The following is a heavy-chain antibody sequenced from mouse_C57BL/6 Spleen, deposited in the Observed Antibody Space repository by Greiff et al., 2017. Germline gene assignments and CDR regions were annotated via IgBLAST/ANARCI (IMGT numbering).Heavy chain of an antibody. CDR3: ARYYYGRSYWYFDV. V-gene: IGHV1-42*01. CDR2: INPSTGGT. CDR1: GYSFTGYY. D-gene: IGHD1-1*01. J-gene: IGHJ1*03. Sequence: EVQLQQSGPELVKPGASVKISCKASGYSFTGYYMNWVKQSPEKSLEWIGEINPSTGGTTYNQKFKAKATLTVDKSSSTAYMQLKSLTSEDSAVYYCARYYYGRSYWYFDVWGTGTTVTVSS.